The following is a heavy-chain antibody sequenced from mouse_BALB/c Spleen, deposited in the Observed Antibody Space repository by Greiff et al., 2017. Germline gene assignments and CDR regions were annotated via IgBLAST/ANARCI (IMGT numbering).Heavy chain of an antibody. Sequence: QVQLQQSGAELVRPGSSVKISCKASGYAFSSYWMNWVKQRPGQGLEWIGQIYPGDGDTNYNGKFKGKATLTVDKSSSTAYMQLSSLTSEDSAVYFCARDRYDGFAYWGQGTLVTVSA. CDR2: IYPGDGDT. V-gene: IGHV1-80*01. J-gene: IGHJ3*01. CDR3: ARDRYDGFAY. CDR1: GYAFSSYW. D-gene: IGHD2-14*01.